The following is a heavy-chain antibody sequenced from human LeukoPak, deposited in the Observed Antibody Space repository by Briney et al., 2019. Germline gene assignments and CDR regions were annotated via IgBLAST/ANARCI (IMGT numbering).Heavy chain of an antibody. V-gene: IGHV3-49*03. CDR1: GFTFGDYA. D-gene: IGHD1-1*01. CDR2: IRSKAYGETA. Sequence: GGSLRLSCTASGFTFGDYAMSWIRPAPGKGLEWVGFIRSKAYGETADYAASVKGRFTISRDDSKAIAYLQMNSLKTEDTAVYHCTRDRGAYNLYDYWGQGTLVTVSS. CDR3: TRDRGAYNLYDY. J-gene: IGHJ4*02.